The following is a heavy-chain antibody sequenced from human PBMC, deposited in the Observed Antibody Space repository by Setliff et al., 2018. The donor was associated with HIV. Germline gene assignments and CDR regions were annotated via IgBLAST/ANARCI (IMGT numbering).Heavy chain of an antibody. CDR1: GYIFTSYG. Sequence: ASVKVSCKASGYIFTSYGISWVRRAPGQGLEWMGWISGNNGKTNYAQNFQGRVTVTTDTSTSRVYMELRSLRSDDTAVYYCASGRRTAMVKYYFDYWGQGTLVTVSS. CDR3: ASGRRTAMVKYYFDY. CDR2: ISGNNGKT. D-gene: IGHD5-18*01. J-gene: IGHJ4*02. V-gene: IGHV1-18*01.